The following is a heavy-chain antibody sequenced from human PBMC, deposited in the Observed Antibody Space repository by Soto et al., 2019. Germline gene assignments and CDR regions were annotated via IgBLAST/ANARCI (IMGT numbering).Heavy chain of an antibody. CDR1: GFSLSTTGVG. V-gene: IGHV2-5*02. D-gene: IGHD1-1*01. CDR2: VYWADDE. J-gene: IGHJ4*02. Sequence: QITLKESGPTLVKPTQTLTLTCTFSGFSLSTTGVGVGWIRQPPGKALEWLALVYWADDERYSPSLKSRLTIXKXISKNQVVLTMTNMDPVDTATYYCALVGDGTTSWTYWGQGSLVTVSS. CDR3: ALVGDGTTSWTY.